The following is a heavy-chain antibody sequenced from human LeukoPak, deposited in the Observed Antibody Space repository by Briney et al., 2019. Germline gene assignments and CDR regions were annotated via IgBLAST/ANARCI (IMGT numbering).Heavy chain of an antibody. CDR3: ARGRYCSSTSCRSFDY. CDR2: ISSSSSYI. Sequence: PGGSLRLSCAASGFTFSSYSMNWVRQAPGKGLEWVSSISSSSSYIYYADSVKGRFTISRDNAKNSLYLQMNSLRAEDTDVYYCARGRYCSSTSCRSFDYWGQGTLVTVSS. CDR1: GFTFSSYS. D-gene: IGHD2-2*01. J-gene: IGHJ4*02. V-gene: IGHV3-21*01.